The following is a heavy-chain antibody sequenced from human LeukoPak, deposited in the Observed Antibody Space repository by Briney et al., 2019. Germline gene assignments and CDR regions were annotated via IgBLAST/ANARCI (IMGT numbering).Heavy chain of an antibody. CDR2: IYYSVRT. CDR1: GSSISSHY. J-gene: IGHJ6*03. Sequence: SETLSLTCSVSGSSISSHYWSWIRQPPGKGLEWIGYIYYSVRTNYNPSLKSRVTISVDMPNNQFSLKMSSVTAADTAVYYCARTGDGYNYYNYYYMDVWGKGTTVTVTS. D-gene: IGHD5-24*01. CDR3: ARTGDGYNYYNYYYMDV. V-gene: IGHV4-59*11.